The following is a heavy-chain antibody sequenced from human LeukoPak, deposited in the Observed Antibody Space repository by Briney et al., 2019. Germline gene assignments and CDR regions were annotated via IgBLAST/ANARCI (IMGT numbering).Heavy chain of an antibody. CDR1: GFTFSTYS. D-gene: IGHD6-6*01. Sequence: PGGSLRLSCAASGFTFSTYSMHWVRQAPHKGLEWVAVISYDGSNEYYADSVKGRFTISRDNSKNTLYLQMSSPRAEDTAVYYCAREFGYSSSLDVWGKGTTVTVSS. CDR2: ISYDGSNE. J-gene: IGHJ6*04. CDR3: AREFGYSSSLDV. V-gene: IGHV3-30-3*01.